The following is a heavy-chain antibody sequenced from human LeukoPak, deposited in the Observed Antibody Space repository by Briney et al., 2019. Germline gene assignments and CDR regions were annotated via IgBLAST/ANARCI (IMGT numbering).Heavy chain of an antibody. V-gene: IGHV4-59*01. CDR1: GGSISGYY. D-gene: IGHD2-2*01. Sequence: SENLSLTCTVSGGSISGYYWSWIRQPPGKGLEWVGYVSYSGSTNYNPSLKSRVTISVDTSREQFSLKLSSVTAADTAVYYCARARSKWYHDYWGQGTLVTVSS. J-gene: IGHJ4*02. CDR2: VSYSGST. CDR3: ARARSKWYHDY.